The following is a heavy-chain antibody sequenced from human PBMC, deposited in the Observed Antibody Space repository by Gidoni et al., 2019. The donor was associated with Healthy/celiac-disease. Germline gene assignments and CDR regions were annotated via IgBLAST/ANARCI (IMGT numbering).Heavy chain of an antibody. D-gene: IGHD3-22*01. Sequence: QVQLVQSGAEVKKPGSSVKVSCKASGGTFSSYTISWVRQAPGQGLEWMGRIIPILGIANYAQKFQGRVTITADKSTSTAYMELSSLRSEDTAVYYCARDIGYYDSSGYPYFDYWGQGTLVTVSS. V-gene: IGHV1-69*08. CDR1: GGTFSSYT. J-gene: IGHJ4*02. CDR3: ARDIGYYDSSGYPYFDY. CDR2: IIPILGIA.